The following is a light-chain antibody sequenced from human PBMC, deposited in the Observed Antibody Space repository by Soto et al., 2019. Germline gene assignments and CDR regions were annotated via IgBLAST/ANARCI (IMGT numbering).Light chain of an antibody. J-gene: IGLJ1*01. V-gene: IGLV1-44*01. Sequence: QSVLTQPTSASGTPVQRVTISCSGSSSNIGSNTVNWYQQLPGTAPKLLIYSNNQRPSGVPDRFSGSKSGTSASLAISGLQSEDEADYYCAAWDDSLNAFYVFGTGTKVTVL. CDR3: AAWDDSLNAFYV. CDR1: SSNIGSNT. CDR2: SNN.